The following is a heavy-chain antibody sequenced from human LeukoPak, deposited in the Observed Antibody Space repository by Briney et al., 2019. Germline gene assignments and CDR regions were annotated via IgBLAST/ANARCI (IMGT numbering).Heavy chain of an antibody. CDR2: IIPIFGTA. Sequence: ASVEVSCKASGGTFSSYAISWVRQAPGQGLEWMGGIIPIFGTANYAQKFQGRVTITADESTSTAYMELSSLRSEDTAVYYCARGFRYCSSTSCPFDYWGQGTLVTVSS. D-gene: IGHD2-2*01. V-gene: IGHV1-69*13. CDR3: ARGFRYCSSTSCPFDY. CDR1: GGTFSSYA. J-gene: IGHJ4*02.